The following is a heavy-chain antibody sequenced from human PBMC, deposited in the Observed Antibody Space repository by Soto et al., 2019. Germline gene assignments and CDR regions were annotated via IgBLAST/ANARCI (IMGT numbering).Heavy chain of an antibody. J-gene: IGHJ6*02. Sequence: SETLSLTCAVYGGSFSGYYWSWVRQPPGKGLEWIGEINHSGSTNYNPSLKSRVTISVDTSKNQFSLKLSSVTAADTAVYYCARLPRSIAVARWDYYYGMDVWGQGTTVTVSS. CDR3: ARLPRSIAVARWDYYYGMDV. CDR2: INHSGST. CDR1: GGSFSGYY. D-gene: IGHD6-19*01. V-gene: IGHV4-34*01.